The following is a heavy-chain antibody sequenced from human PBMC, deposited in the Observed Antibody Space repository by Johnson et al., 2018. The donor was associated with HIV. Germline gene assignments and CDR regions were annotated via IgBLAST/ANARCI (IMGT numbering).Heavy chain of an antibody. V-gene: IGHV3-23*04. D-gene: IGHD3-9*01. CDR1: RFTFSSYA. Sequence: MQLVESGGGLVKPGRSLRLSCAASRFTFSSYAMHWVRQAPGKGLEWVSTINGGGGITYYADSVKGRFTISRDNSNNTLYLQMNSLRAEDTAVYYCAREEGTDILTRGDAFDIWGQGTMVTVSS. CDR3: AREEGTDILTRGDAFDI. J-gene: IGHJ3*02. CDR2: INGGGGIT.